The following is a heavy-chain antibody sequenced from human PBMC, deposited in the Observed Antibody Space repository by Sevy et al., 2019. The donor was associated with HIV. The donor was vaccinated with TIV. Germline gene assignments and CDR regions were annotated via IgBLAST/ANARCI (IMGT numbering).Heavy chain of an antibody. D-gene: IGHD5-12*01. J-gene: IGHJ4*02. CDR1: GFTFSSYE. CDR2: ISSSGSTI. Sequence: GGSLRLSCAASGFTFSSYEMNWVRQAPGKGLKWVSYISSSGSTIYYADSVKGRFTISRDNAKNSLYLQMNSLRAEDTAVYYCARDDRGYSGYDRGNFDYWGQGTLVTVSS. V-gene: IGHV3-48*03. CDR3: ARDDRGYSGYDRGNFDY.